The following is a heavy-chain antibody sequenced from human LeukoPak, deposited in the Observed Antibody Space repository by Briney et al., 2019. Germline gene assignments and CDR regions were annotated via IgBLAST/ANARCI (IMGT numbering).Heavy chain of an antibody. D-gene: IGHD2-15*01. Sequence: ASVKVSCKASGYTFSDFGISWVRQAPGQGLEWMGWISAYNGNADYAQKLQGRVTMTTDTSTSTAYMELRSLGSDDTAVYFCARVGGYCSGESCFDYWGQGTLVTVSS. V-gene: IGHV1-18*01. CDR2: ISAYNGNA. J-gene: IGHJ4*02. CDR3: ARVGGYCSGESCFDY. CDR1: GYTFSDFG.